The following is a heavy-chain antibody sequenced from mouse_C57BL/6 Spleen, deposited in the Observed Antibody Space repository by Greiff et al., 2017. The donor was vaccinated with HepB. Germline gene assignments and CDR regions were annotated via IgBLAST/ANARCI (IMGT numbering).Heavy chain of an antibody. J-gene: IGHJ4*01. V-gene: IGHV1-15*01. CDR3: TREGKYYGYAMDY. CDR1: GYTFTDYE. CDR2: IDPETGGT. Sequence: VQLQESGAELVRPGASVTLSCKASGYTFTDYEMHWVKQTPVHGLEWIGAIDPETGGTAYNQKFKGKAILTADKSSSTAYMELRSLTSEDSAVYYCTREGKYYGYAMDYWGQGTSVTVSS. D-gene: IGHD1-1*01.